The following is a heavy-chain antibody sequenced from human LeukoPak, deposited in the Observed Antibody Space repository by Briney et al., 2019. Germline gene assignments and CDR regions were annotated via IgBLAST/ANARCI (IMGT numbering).Heavy chain of an antibody. J-gene: IGHJ4*02. D-gene: IGHD6-19*01. CDR2: INPNSGGT. CDR3: ARDPLQWLVQYYFDY. V-gene: IGHV1-2*02. CDR1: GYTFTGYY. Sequence: GASVKVSCKASGYTFTGYYMHWVRQAPGQGLEWMGWINPNSGGTNYAQKFQGRVTMTSDTSISTAYMELSRLRSDDTAVYYCARDPLQWLVQYYFDYWGQGTLVTVSS.